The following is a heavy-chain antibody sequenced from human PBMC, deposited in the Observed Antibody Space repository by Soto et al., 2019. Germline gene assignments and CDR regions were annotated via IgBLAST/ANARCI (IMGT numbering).Heavy chain of an antibody. J-gene: IGHJ5*02. CDR1: GGTFSSDA. D-gene: IGHD1-20*01. Sequence: SVTVSSKASGGTFSSDASSCGLQAPGQGLEWMGGIIPILGTATDAQKFQGRVTITADESTSTAYMELSSLRSEDTAVYYGARNLLNWNHDWLDHLGQGALVTVSS. V-gene: IGHV1-69*13. CDR2: IIPILGTA. CDR3: ARNLLNWNHDWLDH.